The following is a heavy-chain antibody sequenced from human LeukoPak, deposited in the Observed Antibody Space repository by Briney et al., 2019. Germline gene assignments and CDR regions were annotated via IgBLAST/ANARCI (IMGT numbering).Heavy chain of an antibody. Sequence: SETLSLTCAVYGGSFSGYCWSWIRQSPGKGLEWIGEINHSGSTNYNPSLKSRVTISVDTSKNQFSLKLSSVTAADTAVYYCARGLGRPHGYWGQGTLVTVSS. D-gene: IGHD1-26*01. CDR2: INHSGST. CDR3: ARGLGRPHGY. V-gene: IGHV4-34*01. CDR1: GGSFSGYC. J-gene: IGHJ4*02.